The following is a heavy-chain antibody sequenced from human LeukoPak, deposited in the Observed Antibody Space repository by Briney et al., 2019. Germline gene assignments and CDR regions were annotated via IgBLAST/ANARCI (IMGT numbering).Heavy chain of an antibody. CDR1: GYTFTDYY. V-gene: IGHV1-2*02. J-gene: IGHJ4*02. CDR3: ARVRSYCTNGVCYWDLDY. CDR2: INPNSGGT. D-gene: IGHD2-8*01. Sequence: ASVKVSCKASGYTFTDYYMEWVRQAPGQGLEWMGWINPNSGGTNYAQKFQGRVTMTRDTSISTAYMELSGLRSDDTAVYYCARVRSYCTNGVCYWDLDYWGQGTLVTVSS.